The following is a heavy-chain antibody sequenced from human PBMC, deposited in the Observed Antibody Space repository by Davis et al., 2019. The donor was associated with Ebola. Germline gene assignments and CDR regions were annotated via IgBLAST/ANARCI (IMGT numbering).Heavy chain of an antibody. CDR3: ARQQSGYCSGGSCYPYYYYGMDV. V-gene: IGHV3-48*03. CDR2: ISSSGSTI. CDR1: GFTFSSYE. Sequence: GESLKISCAASGFTFSSYEMNWVRQAPGKGLEWVSYISSSGSTIYYADSVKGRFTISRDNAKNSLYLQMNSLRAEDTAVYYCARQQSGYCSGGSCYPYYYYGMDVWGQGTTVTVSS. D-gene: IGHD2-15*01. J-gene: IGHJ6*02.